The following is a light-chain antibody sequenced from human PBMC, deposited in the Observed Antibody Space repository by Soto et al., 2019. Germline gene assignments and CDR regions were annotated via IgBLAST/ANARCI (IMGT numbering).Light chain of an antibody. V-gene: IGKV3-20*01. J-gene: IGKJ1*01. CDR3: QQYGSSPPWT. CDR2: GAS. CDR1: PSISSSY. Sequence: EIVLTQSPGTLSLSPGERATLSCRASPSISSSYLAWYQHKPGQAPRLLIYGASSRATGIPDRFTGSGSGTDFTLTISRLEPEDFAVYYCQQYGSSPPWTCGQGTKVDSK.